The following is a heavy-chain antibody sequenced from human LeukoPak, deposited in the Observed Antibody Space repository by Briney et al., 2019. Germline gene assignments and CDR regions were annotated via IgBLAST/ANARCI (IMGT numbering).Heavy chain of an antibody. Sequence: PSETLSLTCTVSGGSISSYYWSWIRQPPGKGLEWIGYIYYSGSTNYSPSLKSRVTISVDTSKNQFSLKLSSVTAADTAVYYCARHSQWLAPFDYWGQGTLVTVSS. V-gene: IGHV4-59*08. CDR3: ARHSQWLAPFDY. CDR2: IYYSGST. D-gene: IGHD6-19*01. J-gene: IGHJ4*02. CDR1: GGSISSYY.